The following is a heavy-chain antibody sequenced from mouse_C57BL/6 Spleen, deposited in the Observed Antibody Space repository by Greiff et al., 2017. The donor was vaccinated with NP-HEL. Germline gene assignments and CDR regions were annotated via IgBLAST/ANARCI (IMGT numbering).Heavy chain of an antibody. V-gene: IGHV14-4*01. J-gene: IGHJ2*01. CDR1: GFNIKDDY. Sequence: EVQRVESGAELVRPGASVKSSCTASGFNIKDDYMHWVKQRPEQGLEWIGWIDPENGDTEYASKFQGKATITADTSSNTAYLQLSSLTSEDTAVYYCTTGEGYWGQGTTLTVSS. CDR2: IDPENGDT. CDR3: TTGEGY.